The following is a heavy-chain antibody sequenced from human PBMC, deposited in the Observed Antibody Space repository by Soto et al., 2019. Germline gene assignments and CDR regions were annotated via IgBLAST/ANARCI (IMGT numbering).Heavy chain of an antibody. Sequence: QVQLVQSGAEVKKPGASVKVSCKASGYTFTIYGISWVRQAPGQGLEWMGWISGYNGNTDYAQNHQDRVTLTKDASTSSVYMELRSLRSDDTAVYYCARVDYYDSSGYYGYWGQGTLITVSS. J-gene: IGHJ4*02. V-gene: IGHV1-18*04. CDR2: ISGYNGNT. CDR3: ARVDYYDSSGYYGY. CDR1: GYTFTIYG. D-gene: IGHD3-22*01.